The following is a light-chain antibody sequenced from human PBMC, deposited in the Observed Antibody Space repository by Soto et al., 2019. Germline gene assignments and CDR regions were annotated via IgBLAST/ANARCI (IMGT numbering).Light chain of an antibody. CDR3: QQYDSSPWT. Sequence: EIVLTQSPGTLSLSPGERATLSCRASQSVSSSFLAWYQQKPGQAPRLLIYGASTRATGIPAMFSGSGSGTDFTLTISRLEPEDFALYYCQQYDSSPWTFGQGTKVDIK. J-gene: IGKJ1*01. CDR1: QSVSSSF. V-gene: IGKV3-20*01. CDR2: GAS.